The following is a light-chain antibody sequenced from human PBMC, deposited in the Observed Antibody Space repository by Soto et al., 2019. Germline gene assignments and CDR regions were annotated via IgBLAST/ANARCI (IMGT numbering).Light chain of an antibody. CDR2: DVS. V-gene: IGLV2-14*03. CDR3: SSYTTSNSRQIV. CDR1: SSDVGGYNY. J-gene: IGLJ1*01. Sequence: QSVLTQPASVSGSPGQSITISCTGTSSDVGGYNYVSWYQHHPGKAPKLMIYDVSNRPSGVSNPFSGSKSGNTSYLTISGLQPEAGADYYCSSYTTSNSRQIVFGTGTKLTVL.